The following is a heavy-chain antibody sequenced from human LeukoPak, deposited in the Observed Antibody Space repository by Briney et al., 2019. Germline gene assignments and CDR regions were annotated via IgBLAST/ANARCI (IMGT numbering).Heavy chain of an antibody. CDR1: GGSINSSSYY. V-gene: IGHV4-39*02. J-gene: IGHJ6*03. Sequence: SETLSPTSTSAGGSINSSSYYWGWIRQPPGKGLEWIGSIYYSRSTYYNPSLKSRVTISVDTSKNQFSLKLSSVTAADTAVYYCARESAGSGQYYYYYMDVWGKGTTVTISS. D-gene: IGHD3-10*01. CDR2: IYYSRST. CDR3: ARESAGSGQYYYYYMDV.